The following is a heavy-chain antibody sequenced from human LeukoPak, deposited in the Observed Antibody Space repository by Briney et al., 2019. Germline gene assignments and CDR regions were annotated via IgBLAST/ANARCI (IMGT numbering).Heavy chain of an antibody. CDR2: ISYDGSNK. Sequence: GGSLRLSCAASGFTFSSYAMHWVRQAPGKGLEWVAVISYDGSNKYYADSVKGRFTISRDNSKNTLYLQMNSLRAEDTAVYYCARDQSGEWELLSGWWFVPWGQGTLVTVSS. V-gene: IGHV3-30*04. CDR3: ARDQSGEWELLSGWWFVP. D-gene: IGHD1-26*01. CDR1: GFTFSSYA. J-gene: IGHJ5*02.